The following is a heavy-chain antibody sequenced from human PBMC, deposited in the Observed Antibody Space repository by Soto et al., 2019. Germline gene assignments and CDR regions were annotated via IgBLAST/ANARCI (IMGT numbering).Heavy chain of an antibody. Sequence: EVQLLESGGGLVQPGGSLRLSCAASGFTFSTYAMSWVRQAPGKGLEWVSAISGTVGSTYYADSVKGRFTISRDTSTNPLYLHMNSLRAEYSDVYYCAKNWATTSSSSSNWGQGTLVTVAS. D-gene: IGHD6-6*01. V-gene: IGHV3-23*01. J-gene: IGHJ4*02. CDR1: GFTFSTYA. CDR2: ISGTVGST. CDR3: AKNWATTSSSSSN.